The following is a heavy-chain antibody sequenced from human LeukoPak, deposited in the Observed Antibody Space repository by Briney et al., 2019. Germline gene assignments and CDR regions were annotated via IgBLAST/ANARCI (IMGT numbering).Heavy chain of an antibody. V-gene: IGHV3-9*01. J-gene: IGHJ4*02. D-gene: IGHD3-10*01. CDR3: AKDIWFTMVRGVTFDY. CDR2: ISWNSGTI. CDR1: GFTFDDYA. Sequence: GGPLRLSCAASGFTFDDYAMHWVRQAPGKGLEWVSGISWNSGTIGYADSVKGRFTISRDNAKNSLYLQMNSLRAEDTALYYCAKDIWFTMVRGVTFDYWGQGTLVTVSS.